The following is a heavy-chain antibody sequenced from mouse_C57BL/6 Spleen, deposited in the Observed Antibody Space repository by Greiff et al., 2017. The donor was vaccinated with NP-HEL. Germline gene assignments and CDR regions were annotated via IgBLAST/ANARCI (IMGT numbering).Heavy chain of an antibody. V-gene: IGHV5-17*01. J-gene: IGHJ1*03. CDR2: ISSGSSTI. CDR3: ARRYYDSHWYFDV. Sequence: EVHLVESGGGLVKPGGSLKLSCAASGFTFSDYGMHWVRQAPEKGLEWVAYISSGSSTIYYADTVKGRFTISRDNATNTLFLQMTSMRSEDTAMYYCARRYYDSHWYFDVWGTGTTVTVSS. CDR1: GFTFSDYG. D-gene: IGHD1-1*01.